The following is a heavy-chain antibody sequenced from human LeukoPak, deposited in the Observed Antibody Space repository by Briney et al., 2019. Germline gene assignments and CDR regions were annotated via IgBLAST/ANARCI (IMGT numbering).Heavy chain of an antibody. D-gene: IGHD5-24*01. CDR1: GSSISSSYY. J-gene: IGHJ4*02. Sequence: SETLSLTCTVSGSSISSSYYGAWIRQPPGKGLEWIATISHSGSTYYNPSLKSRVTISADTSQNQHSLRLNSVTVADTAVYYCARVNTVMATFDYWGQGTPVTVSS. V-gene: IGHV4-38-2*02. CDR2: ISHSGST. CDR3: ARVNTVMATFDY.